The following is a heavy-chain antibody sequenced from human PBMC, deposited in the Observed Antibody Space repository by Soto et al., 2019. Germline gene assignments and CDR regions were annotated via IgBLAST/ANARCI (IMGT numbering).Heavy chain of an antibody. D-gene: IGHD4-17*01. V-gene: IGHV3-30*18. CDR3: AKVIYGGNPQYTFDY. CDR2: ISYDGSNK. CDR1: GFTFSSYG. Sequence: QVQLVESGGGVVQPGRSLRLSCAASGFTFSSYGMHWVRQAPGKGLEWVAVISYDGSNKYYADSVKGRFTISRDNSKNTLYLQMNGLRAEDTAVYYCAKVIYGGNPQYTFDYWGQGTLVTVSS. J-gene: IGHJ4*02.